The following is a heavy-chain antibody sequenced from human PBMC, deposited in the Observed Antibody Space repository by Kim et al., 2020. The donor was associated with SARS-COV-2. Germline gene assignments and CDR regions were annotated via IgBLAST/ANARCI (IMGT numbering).Heavy chain of an antibody. V-gene: IGHV3-23*01. D-gene: IGHD6-19*01. J-gene: IGHJ4*02. CDR3: AKDRIAVDDGTPFYPHILDY. CDR1: GFTFDSYA. CDR2: IRGSGSSI. Sequence: GGSLRLSCAASGFTFDSYAMSWVRQAPGKGLEWVSAIRGSGSSIKYADSVKGRFTISRDNSKNPVFLQMDNLRAGHTAVYYCAKDRIAVDDGTPFYPHILDYSGRGTLVTVSS.